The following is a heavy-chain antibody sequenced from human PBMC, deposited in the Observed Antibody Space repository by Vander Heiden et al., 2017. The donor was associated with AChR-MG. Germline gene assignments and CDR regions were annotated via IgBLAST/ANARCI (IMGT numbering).Heavy chain of an antibody. CDR3: VRDRWGGWFDP. CDR2: IQTGGGR. J-gene: IGHJ5*02. Sequence: EVQLVEFGVGLIQTGGSLRLSLVASGFNVSSNYISWVRQAPGKGLEWVSVIQTGGGRYYADSVKGRFTISRDSSENTVYLQMSSLRHEDTAVYYCVRDRWGGWFDPWGQGTLVTVSS. V-gene: IGHV3-53*01. D-gene: IGHD7-27*01. CDR1: GFNVSSNY.